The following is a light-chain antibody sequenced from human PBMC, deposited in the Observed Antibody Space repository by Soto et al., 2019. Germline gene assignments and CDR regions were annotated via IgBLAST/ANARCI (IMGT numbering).Light chain of an antibody. V-gene: IGKV3-11*01. CDR2: DAS. CDR1: QSVSSY. J-gene: IGKJ5*01. CDR3: QQYGSSPIT. Sequence: EIVLTQSPATLSLSPGERATLSCRASQSVSSYLACYQQKPGQAPRLLIYDASNRATGIPARFSGSGSGTDFTLTISSLQSEDFAVYYCQQYGSSPITFGQGTRLEIK.